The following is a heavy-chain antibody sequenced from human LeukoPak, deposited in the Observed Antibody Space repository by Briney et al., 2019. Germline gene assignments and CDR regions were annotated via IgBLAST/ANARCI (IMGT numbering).Heavy chain of an antibody. Sequence: GGSLRLSCAASGFTFSSYSMNCVRHAPRKGLEWGSSISSSSSYIYYADSVKGRFTISRDNAKNSLYLQMHSLRAEDTAVYYCARDRGYSYFPSDWFDPWGQGTLVTVSS. CDR3: ARDRGYSYFPSDWFDP. V-gene: IGHV3-21*01. D-gene: IGHD5-18*01. CDR2: ISSSSSYI. CDR1: GFTFSSYS. J-gene: IGHJ5*02.